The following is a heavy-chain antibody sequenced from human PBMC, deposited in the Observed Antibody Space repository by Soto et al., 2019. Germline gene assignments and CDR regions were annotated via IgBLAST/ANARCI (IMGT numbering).Heavy chain of an antibody. Sequence: QVQLVQSGAEVKKPGSSVKVSCKASGGTFSSYTISWVRQAPGQGLEWMGRIIPILGIANYAQKFQGRVTITADKSASTAYMEVSNMRSEYTAVYYCARGAWYEERESAEYFQHWGQGTLVNVSS. J-gene: IGHJ1*01. CDR1: GGTFSSYT. CDR3: ARGAWYEERESAEYFQH. V-gene: IGHV1-69*02. CDR2: IIPILGIA. D-gene: IGHD2-15*01.